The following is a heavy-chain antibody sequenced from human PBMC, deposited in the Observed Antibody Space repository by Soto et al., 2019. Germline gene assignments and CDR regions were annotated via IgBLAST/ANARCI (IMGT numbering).Heavy chain of an antibody. CDR3: ARDHAPLSLYYDRKVGAFDI. CDR1: GGSISSGGYY. V-gene: IGHV4-31*03. CDR2: IYYSGST. Sequence: QVQLQESGPGLVKPSQTLSLTCTVSGGSISSGGYYWSWIRQHPGKGLEWIGYIYYSGSTYYNPSLKSRVTISVDTSKNQFSLKLSSVTAADTAVYYCARDHAPLSLYYDRKVGAFDIWGQGTMVTVSS. D-gene: IGHD1-26*01. J-gene: IGHJ3*02.